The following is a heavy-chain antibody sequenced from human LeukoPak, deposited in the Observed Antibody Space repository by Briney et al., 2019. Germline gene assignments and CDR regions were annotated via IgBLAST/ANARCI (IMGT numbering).Heavy chain of an antibody. CDR3: ARDRRYYYDSSGYYYVAETDY. CDR2: ITSDGTSI. V-gene: IGHV3-74*03. CDR1: GFSFSTTW. Sequence: GGSLRLSCAASGFSFSTTWMHWVRQPPGQGLVWVARITSDGTSISYAESVKGRFTISRDNAKNSLYLQMNSLRAEDTAVYYCARDRRYYYDSSGYYYVAETDYWGQGTLVTVSS. D-gene: IGHD3-22*01. J-gene: IGHJ4*02.